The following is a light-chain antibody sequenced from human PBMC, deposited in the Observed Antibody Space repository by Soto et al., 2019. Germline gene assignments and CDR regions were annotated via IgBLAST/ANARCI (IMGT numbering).Light chain of an antibody. V-gene: IGKV3-20*01. CDR2: RAS. Sequence: EIVFTHSPGTLSLYPGERATLSCRASQSVSSSYLAWYQQKPGQAPRLLIYRASSRATGIPDRFSGSGSGTDFTLTISRLEPEDFAVYYCQQYGSYWTFGQGTKV. J-gene: IGKJ1*01. CDR3: QQYGSYWT. CDR1: QSVSSSY.